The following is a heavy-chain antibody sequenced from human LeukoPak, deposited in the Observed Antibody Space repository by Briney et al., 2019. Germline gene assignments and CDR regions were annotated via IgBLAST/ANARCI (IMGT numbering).Heavy chain of an antibody. J-gene: IGHJ4*02. CDR3: ARHYAP. Sequence: PSETLSLTCTVSGGSISGSSYYWGWLRQPPGKGLEWIGSIYYSGSTYYNPSLKSRVTISVDTSKNQFSLKLNSVTATDTAVYYCARHYAPWGQGTLVTVSS. CDR2: IYYSGST. V-gene: IGHV4-39*01. CDR1: GGSISGSSYY. D-gene: IGHD3-16*01.